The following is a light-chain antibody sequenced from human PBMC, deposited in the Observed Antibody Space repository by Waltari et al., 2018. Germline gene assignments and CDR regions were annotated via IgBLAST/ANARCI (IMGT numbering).Light chain of an antibody. CDR1: WSNIGAGYD. CDR3: QSYDTKVGVV. CDR2: GVN. J-gene: IGLJ2*01. V-gene: IGLV1-40*01. Sequence: QSVLTQPPSVSGAPGQTVTISCTGSWSNIGAGYDVHWYQQLPGKAPTLLVYGVNTRPPGVPDRFFGSKSGTSASLAIPGLQPEDEADYYCQSYDTKVGVVFGGGSKLTVL.